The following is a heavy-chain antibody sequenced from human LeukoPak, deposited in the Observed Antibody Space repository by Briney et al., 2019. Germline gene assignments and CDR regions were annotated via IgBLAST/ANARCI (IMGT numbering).Heavy chain of an antibody. CDR3: ARTIYYYDSSGYQSHFDY. D-gene: IGHD3-22*01. CDR2: IYYSGST. Sequence: SETLSLTCTVSGGSISSSSYYWGWIRQPQGKGLEWIGSIYYSGSTYYNPSLKSRVTMSVDTSKNQFSLKLSSVTAADTAVYYCARTIYYYDSSGYQSHFDYWGQGTLVTVSS. J-gene: IGHJ4*02. V-gene: IGHV4-39*07. CDR1: GGSISSSSYY.